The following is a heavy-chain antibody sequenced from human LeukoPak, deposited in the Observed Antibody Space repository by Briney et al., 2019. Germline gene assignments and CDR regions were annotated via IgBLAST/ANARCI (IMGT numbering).Heavy chain of an antibody. CDR2: IYYSGGT. Sequence: PSETLSLTCTVSGGSISSYYWSWIRQPPGKGLEWIGYIYYSGGTNYNPSLKSRVTISVDTSKNQFSLKLSSVTAADTAVYYCARDGKALGIVGATGPLNAFDIWGQGTMVTVSS. D-gene: IGHD1-26*01. J-gene: IGHJ3*02. V-gene: IGHV4-59*12. CDR3: ARDGKALGIVGATGPLNAFDI. CDR1: GGSISSYY.